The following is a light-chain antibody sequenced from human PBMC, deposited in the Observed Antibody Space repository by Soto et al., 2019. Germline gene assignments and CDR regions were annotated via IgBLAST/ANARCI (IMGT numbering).Light chain of an antibody. CDR2: DAS. CDR1: VMISTY. CDR3: QERSHWT. J-gene: IGKJ1*01. Sequence: EIVLTQSPVTLSLSPGQRATLSCRASVMISTYVAWYQQKPGQAPRLLIYDASNRATGVPARFSGSGSGTDFTLTISALEPEAFAVYYCQERSHWTFGRGTKVDNK. V-gene: IGKV3-11*01.